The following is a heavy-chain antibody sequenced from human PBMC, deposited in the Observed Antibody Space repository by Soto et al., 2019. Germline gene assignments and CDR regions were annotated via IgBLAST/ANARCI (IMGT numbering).Heavy chain of an antibody. V-gene: IGHV3-23*01. D-gene: IGHD4-17*01. CDR2: ISGSGGST. J-gene: IGHJ3*02. CDR3: AKGEGWTGYYGDLGAFDI. Sequence: GGSLRLSCAASGFTFSSYAMSWVRQAPGKGLEWVSAISGSGGSTYYADSVKGRFTISRDNSKNTLYLQMNSLRAEDTAVYYCAKGEGWTGYYGDLGAFDIWGQGTMVTVSS. CDR1: GFTFSSYA.